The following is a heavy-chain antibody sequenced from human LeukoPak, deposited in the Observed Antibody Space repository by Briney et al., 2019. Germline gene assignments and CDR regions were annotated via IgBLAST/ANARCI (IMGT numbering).Heavy chain of an antibody. Sequence: GGSLRLSCAASGFTFDDYGMSWVRQAPGKGLEWVSGINWNGGSTGYADSVKGRFTISRDNAKNSLYLQMNSLRAEDTAVYYCARDGSYYDILTGLYYYYGMDVWGQGTTVTVSS. D-gene: IGHD3-9*01. CDR2: INWNGGST. CDR3: ARDGSYYDILTGLYYYYGMDV. V-gene: IGHV3-20*04. CDR1: GFTFDDYG. J-gene: IGHJ6*02.